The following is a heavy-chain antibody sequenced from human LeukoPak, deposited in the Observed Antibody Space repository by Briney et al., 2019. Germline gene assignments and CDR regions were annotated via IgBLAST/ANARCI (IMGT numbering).Heavy chain of an antibody. J-gene: IGHJ3*02. CDR1: GFTFSSYW. Sequence: GGSLRLSCAASGFTFSSYWMSWVRQAPGKGLEWVANIKKDGSEKYYVDSVKGRFTISRDNAKTSLYLQMNSLRAEDTAVYYCARSSYSSSGLDAFDIWGQGTVVTVSS. V-gene: IGHV3-7*01. D-gene: IGHD6-13*01. CDR3: ARSSYSSSGLDAFDI. CDR2: IKKDGSEK.